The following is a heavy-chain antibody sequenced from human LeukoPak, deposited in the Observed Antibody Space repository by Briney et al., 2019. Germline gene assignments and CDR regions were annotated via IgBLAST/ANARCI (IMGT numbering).Heavy chain of an antibody. CDR3: AGTPLWFGELLLDY. Sequence: GGSLRLSCAASGFTFSSYWMSWVRQAPGKGLEWVANIKQDGSEKYYVDSVKGRFTISRDNAKNSPYLQMNSLRAEDTAVYYCAGTPLWFGELLLDYWGQGTLVTVSS. CDR2: IKQDGSEK. J-gene: IGHJ4*02. V-gene: IGHV3-7*03. CDR1: GFTFSSYW. D-gene: IGHD3-10*01.